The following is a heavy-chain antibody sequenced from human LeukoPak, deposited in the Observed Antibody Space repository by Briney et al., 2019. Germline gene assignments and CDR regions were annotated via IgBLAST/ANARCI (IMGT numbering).Heavy chain of an antibody. J-gene: IGHJ4*02. Sequence: PGGSLRLSCAASGFTFSTYAMSWVRQAPGKGLEWVSALTNSGGSGGVTYYADSVKDRFIISRDNSKSTLYLQLSSLRAEDTAVYYCAKAMSTDHYDSRGFYRVDFDSWGQGTLVTVSS. CDR1: GFTFSTYA. D-gene: IGHD3-22*01. V-gene: IGHV3-23*01. CDR2: LTNSGGSGGVT. CDR3: AKAMSTDHYDSRGFYRVDFDS.